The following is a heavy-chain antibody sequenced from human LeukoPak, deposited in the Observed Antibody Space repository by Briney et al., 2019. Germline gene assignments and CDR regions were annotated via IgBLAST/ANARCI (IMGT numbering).Heavy chain of an antibody. D-gene: IGHD6-19*01. CDR1: GYTFIDYY. CDR3: ARDLIGSSGWPLLWYFDY. J-gene: IGHJ4*02. Sequence: VASVKVSCKASGYTFIDYYMNWVRQAPGQGLEWMGWINTNTGNPTYAQGFTGRFVFSLDTSGSTAYLQISSLKAEDTAVYYCARDLIGSSGWPLLWYFDYWGQGTLVTVSS. V-gene: IGHV7-4-1*02. CDR2: INTNTGNP.